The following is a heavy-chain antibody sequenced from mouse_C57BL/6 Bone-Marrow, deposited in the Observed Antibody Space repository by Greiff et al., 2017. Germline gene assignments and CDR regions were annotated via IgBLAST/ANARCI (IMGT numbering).Heavy chain of an antibody. CDR2: IWGGGST. Sequence: QVQLKESGPGLVAPSQSLSNTCTVSGFSLTSYGVDWVRQPPGKGLEWLGVIWGGGSTNYNSALMSRLSISKDNSKSQVFLKMNSLQTEDTAMYYCRVYYSNPLSYWGQGTLVTVSA. CDR3: RVYYSNPLSY. V-gene: IGHV2-9*01. D-gene: IGHD2-5*01. J-gene: IGHJ3*01. CDR1: GFSLTSYG.